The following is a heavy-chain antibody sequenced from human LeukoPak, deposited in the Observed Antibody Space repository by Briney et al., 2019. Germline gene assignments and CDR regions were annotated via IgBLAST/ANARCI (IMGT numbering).Heavy chain of an antibody. D-gene: IGHD3-3*01. CDR3: AKDLTPAIWSRPGH. J-gene: IGHJ1*01. CDR1: GFTFSSYG. Sequence: QTGGSLRLSCAASGFTFSSYGMHWVRQAPGKGLEWVAVISYDGSNKYYADSVKGRFTISRDNSKNTLYLQMNSLRAEDTAVYYCAKDLTPAIWSRPGHRGQGTLVTVSS. V-gene: IGHV3-30*18. CDR2: ISYDGSNK.